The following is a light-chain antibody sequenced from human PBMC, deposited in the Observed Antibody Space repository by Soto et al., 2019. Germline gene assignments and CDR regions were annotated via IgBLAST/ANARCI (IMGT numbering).Light chain of an antibody. CDR2: DAS. Sequence: DIQMTQSPSSVSASVGDRVTITCRASQDIRNELAWYQHKPGKAPKRLIYDASTLQSGVPSRFSGSASGTEFTLTISSLQPEDFATYYCLQHHNYPPLTFGGGTKVEIK. V-gene: IGKV1-17*01. CDR3: LQHHNYPPLT. J-gene: IGKJ4*01. CDR1: QDIRNE.